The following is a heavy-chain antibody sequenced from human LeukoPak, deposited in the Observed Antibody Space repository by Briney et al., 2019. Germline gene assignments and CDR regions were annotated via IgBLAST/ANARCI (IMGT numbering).Heavy chain of an antibody. CDR2: ISSSSSCI. Sequence: GGFLRLSCAASGFSFSSYTMNCVRQPPGGRLEGGLSISSSSSCIYYADSVKGRFTISRDNAKNSLHLQMTSLRAEATAVYYCARKLWFGEPCCYFDYWGQGTLVTVSS. V-gene: IGHV3-21*01. J-gene: IGHJ4*02. CDR3: ARKLWFGEPCCYFDY. D-gene: IGHD3-10*01. CDR1: GFSFSSYT.